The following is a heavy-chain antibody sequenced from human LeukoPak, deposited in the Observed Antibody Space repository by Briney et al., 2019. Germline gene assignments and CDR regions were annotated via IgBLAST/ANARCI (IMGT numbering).Heavy chain of an antibody. V-gene: IGHV6-1*01. CDR1: GDSVSSNGAA. CDR2: TYYRSKWYN. D-gene: IGHD1-20*01. Sequence: PSQTLSLTCAISGDSVSSNGAAWNWIRQSPSRGLEWLGRTYYRSKWYNDYAVSVKSRITINPDTSKNQFSLQLNSVTPEDTAVYYCARGDLAYNWNDVEVDWFDPWGQGTLVTVSS. J-gene: IGHJ5*02. CDR3: ARGDLAYNWNDVEVDWFDP.